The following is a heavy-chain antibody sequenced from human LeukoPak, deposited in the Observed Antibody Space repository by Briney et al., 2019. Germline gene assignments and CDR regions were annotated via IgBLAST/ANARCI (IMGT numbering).Heavy chain of an antibody. CDR3: AKDRPYDYLWGSFRPLDY. J-gene: IGHJ4*02. D-gene: IGHD3-16*02. V-gene: IGHV3-23*01. CDR2: ISNTGDTT. Sequence: GGSLRLSCAASGFTFRGYAMNWVRQAPGKGLEWVSSISNTGDTTYYADSVKGRFTISRDNSKNTLYLQLSSLRAEDTALYFCAKDRPYDYLWGSFRPLDYWGQGTLVAVSS. CDR1: GFTFRGYA.